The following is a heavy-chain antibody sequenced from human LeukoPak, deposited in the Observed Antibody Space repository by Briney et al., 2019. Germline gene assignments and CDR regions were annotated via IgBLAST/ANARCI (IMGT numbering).Heavy chain of an antibody. CDR3: AKGSGYYPILDY. V-gene: IGHV3-23*01. D-gene: IGHD3-3*01. Sequence: PGGSLRLSCAASGFTFSSYAMSWVRQAPGKGLEWVSAISGSGGSTYYADSVKGRITIYRDNTKNTLYLQMNSLRAEDTAVYYCAKGSGYYPILDYWGQGTLVTVSS. CDR2: ISGSGGST. J-gene: IGHJ4*02. CDR1: GFTFSSYA.